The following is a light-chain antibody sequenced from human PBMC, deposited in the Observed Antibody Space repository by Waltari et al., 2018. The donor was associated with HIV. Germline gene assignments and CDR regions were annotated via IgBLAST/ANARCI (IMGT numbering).Light chain of an antibody. V-gene: IGLV3-25*03. CDR1: AFPKQY. CDR2: KDS. Sequence: SYELTQPPSVSVSPGQTARITCSGYAFPKQYAYWYQQKPGQAPVVVIYKDSERPSGIPERLSGSSSGTTVTLTISGVQTEDEADYYCQSVDRSRVVFGGGTKLTVL. J-gene: IGLJ2*01. CDR3: QSVDRSRVV.